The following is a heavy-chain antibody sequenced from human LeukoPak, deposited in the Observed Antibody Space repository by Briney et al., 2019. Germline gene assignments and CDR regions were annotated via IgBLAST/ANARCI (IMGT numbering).Heavy chain of an antibody. D-gene: IGHD2-8*01. CDR3: AKMKGPGLYLHHPMAA. CDR2: ITGSGGRT. CDR1: GLTFSNFA. V-gene: IGHV3-23*01. Sequence: GGSLRLSCAASGLTFSNFAMRWVRQAPGKGLEWVSMITGSGGRTFYADSVKGRFTISRDNSRDTLYLQMSSLRADDAAVYYCAKMKGPGLYLHHPMAAWGKGTTVTVSS. J-gene: IGHJ6*03.